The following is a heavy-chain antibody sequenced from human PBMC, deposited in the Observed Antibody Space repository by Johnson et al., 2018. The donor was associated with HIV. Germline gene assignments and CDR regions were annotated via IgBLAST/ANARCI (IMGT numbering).Heavy chain of an antibody. V-gene: IGHV3-30-3*01. Sequence: QLVESGGGVVQPGRSLRLSCAASGFTFSSYAMHWVRQAPGKGLEWVAVLSYDGSNKYYADSVKGRFTISRDNAKNSLYLQMNSLRAEDTALYYCARDELPLRVAAGAFDIWGQGTMVTVSS. CDR3: ARDELPLRVAAGAFDI. CDR1: GFTFSSYA. D-gene: IGHD6-13*01. J-gene: IGHJ3*02. CDR2: LSYDGSNK.